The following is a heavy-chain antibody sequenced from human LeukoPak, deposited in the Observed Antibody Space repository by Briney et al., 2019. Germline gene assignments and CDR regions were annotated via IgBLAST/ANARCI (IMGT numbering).Heavy chain of an antibody. J-gene: IGHJ6*03. V-gene: IGHV4-4*09. CDR3: ASSGYCTYGVCYYYYYMDV. Sequence: SETLSLTGTVSGGSISSYYWSWIRQPPGKGLEWIGYIYTSGSTNYNPSLKSRVTISVDTSKNQFSLKLSSVTAADTAVYYCASSGYCTYGVCYYYYYMDVWGKGTTVTVSS. D-gene: IGHD2-8*01. CDR1: GGSISSYY. CDR2: IYTSGST.